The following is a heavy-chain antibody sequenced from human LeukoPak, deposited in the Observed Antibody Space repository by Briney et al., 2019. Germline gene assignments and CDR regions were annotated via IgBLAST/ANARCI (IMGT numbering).Heavy chain of an antibody. V-gene: IGHV4-34*01. CDR3: ARAGVQERDRLVPFAY. CDR2: INQSGST. J-gene: IGHJ4*02. Sequence: WETLSLTCAVYGGSFSGYYWSWIRQPPGKGLEWIGEINQSGSTNYNPSLTSRVTISVDTSKNQSSLKLSSVAGADTAVYYCARAGVQERDRLVPFAYWGQGTLVTVSS. CDR1: GGSFSGYY. D-gene: IGHD1-1*01.